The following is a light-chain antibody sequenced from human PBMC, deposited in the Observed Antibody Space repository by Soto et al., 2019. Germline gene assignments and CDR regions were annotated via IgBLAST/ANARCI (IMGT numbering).Light chain of an antibody. J-gene: IGLJ2*01. CDR2: GNS. V-gene: IGLV1-40*01. CDR3: QSYDFSLTAVV. Sequence: QSVLTQPPSVSGAPGQRVTISCSGSSSNIGTNFDVHWYQQIPGTVPKLLIYGNSNRPSGIPDRFSGSKSGTSASLTITGLQADDEAHYYCQSYDFSLTAVVFGGGTQLTVL. CDR1: SSNIGTNFD.